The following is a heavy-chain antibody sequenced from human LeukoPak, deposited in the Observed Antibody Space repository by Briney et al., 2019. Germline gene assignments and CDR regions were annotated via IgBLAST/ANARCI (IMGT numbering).Heavy chain of an antibody. V-gene: IGHV1-69*13. CDR3: ARANYHDSSGYYHDAFDI. Sequence: SVKVSCKASGGTFSRYAIGWVRQAPGQGLEWMGGIIPIFGTSNYAQNFQGRVTITADESTSTAYMELSSVRSEDTAVYYCARANYHDSSGYYHDAFDIWGQGTMVTVSS. CDR2: IIPIFGTS. J-gene: IGHJ3*02. CDR1: GGTFSRYA. D-gene: IGHD3-22*01.